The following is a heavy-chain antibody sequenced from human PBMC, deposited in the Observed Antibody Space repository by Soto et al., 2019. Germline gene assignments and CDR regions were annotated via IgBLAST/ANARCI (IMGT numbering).Heavy chain of an antibody. V-gene: IGHV1-18*01. CDR3: GRANAGTGGAGTFDY. CDR2: ISAYNGNT. D-gene: IGHD6-13*01. Sequence: QVQLVQSGAEVKKPGASVTVSFKASGYTCTSYGISWVRQAPGQGLEWMGCISAYNGNTNYAQKLQGRVTMTTDTSTSTAYMERRRRRADDTAVYYGGRANAGTGGAGTFDYWGQGTMVTVSS. J-gene: IGHJ4*02. CDR1: GYTCTSYG.